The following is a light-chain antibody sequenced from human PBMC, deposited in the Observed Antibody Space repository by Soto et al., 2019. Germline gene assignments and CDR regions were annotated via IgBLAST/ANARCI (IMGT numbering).Light chain of an antibody. CDR3: QQYNNWHPWT. CDR2: GAS. J-gene: IGKJ1*01. Sequence: EIVMTQSPATLSVSPGERATLSCRASQSVSSNLAWYQQKPGQAPRLLIYGASTRATGIPARFSGSGSGTEFTLTISSLQSEDFAVYYCQQYNNWHPWTFGQGTKVEI. V-gene: IGKV3-15*01. CDR1: QSVSSN.